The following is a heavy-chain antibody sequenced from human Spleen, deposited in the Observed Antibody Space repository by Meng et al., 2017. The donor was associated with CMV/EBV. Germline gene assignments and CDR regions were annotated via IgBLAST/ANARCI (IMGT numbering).Heavy chain of an antibody. J-gene: IGHJ6*02. CDR1: GFTFSSYW. CDR3: ARPLGYCSSTSCPGYYYYYGMDV. D-gene: IGHD2-2*01. Sequence: GESLKISCAASGFTFSSYWMHWVRQAPGKGLVWVSRINSDGSSTSYADSVKGRFTISRDNAKNTLYLQMNSLRAEDTAVYYCARPLGYCSSTSCPGYYYYYGMDVWGQGTTVTVS. V-gene: IGHV3-74*01. CDR2: INSDGSST.